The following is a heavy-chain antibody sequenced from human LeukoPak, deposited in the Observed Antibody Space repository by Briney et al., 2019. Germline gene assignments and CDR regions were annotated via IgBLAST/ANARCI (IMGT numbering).Heavy chain of an antibody. V-gene: IGHV3-21*01. J-gene: IGHJ4*02. CDR3: ARLASGWVPLLSSVGRPNDY. D-gene: IGHD6-19*01. Sequence: GGCLILSCAASGFTFSIYTMSWVRQAPAKGLGWVSSISSSSSYIYYEDSMKGRFTISRDNAKTSLYLQMNSLRGEDTAVYYCARLASGWVPLLSSVGRPNDYWGQGTLVTVSS. CDR1: GFTFSIYT. CDR2: ISSSSSYI.